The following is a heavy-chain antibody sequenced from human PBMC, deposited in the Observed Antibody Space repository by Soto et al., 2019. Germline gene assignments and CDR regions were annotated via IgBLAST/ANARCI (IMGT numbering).Heavy chain of an antibody. CDR2: IYWDDDK. V-gene: IGHV2-5*02. J-gene: IGHJ5*02. CDR3: XXXXXXXGXGTPWVDP. Sequence: QITLKESGPTLVKPTQTLTLTCTCSGFSVSSNGVGVGWIRQPPGQALEWLALIYWDDDKRYSPSLRSRLTITKETYKSQVVLTMTNMXPVXXXXXXXXXXXXXXGXGTPWVDPWGQGTLVTVSS. CDR1: GFSVSSNGVG.